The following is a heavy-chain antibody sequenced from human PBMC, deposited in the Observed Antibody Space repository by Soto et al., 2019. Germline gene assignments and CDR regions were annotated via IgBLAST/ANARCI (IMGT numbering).Heavy chain of an antibody. V-gene: IGHV1-69*01. CDR2: IIPIFGTA. J-gene: IGHJ6*02. D-gene: IGHD1-1*01. CDR1: GGTFSSYA. Sequence: QMQLVQSGAEVKKPGSSVKVSCKASGGTFSSYAISWVRQAPGQGLEWMGGIIPIFGTANYAQKFQGRVTITADESTSTAYMELSSLRSEDTAVYYCARSAEANDLYYYYGMDVWGQGTTVTVSS. CDR3: ARSAEANDLYYYYGMDV.